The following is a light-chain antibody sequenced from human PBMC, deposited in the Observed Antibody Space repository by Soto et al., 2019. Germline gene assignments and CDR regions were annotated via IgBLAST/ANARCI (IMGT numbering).Light chain of an antibody. CDR1: QSVSSSY. V-gene: IGKV3-20*01. CDR3: QQYGSSPRT. CDR2: GAS. Sequence: EIVLTQSPGTLSLSPGERATLSCRASQSVSSSYLAWYQQKPGQAPRLLIYGASSRATGIPDRFTGSGSGTDLTLTIGRLEPEDFAVYYCQQYGSSPRTFGQGTKVEIK. J-gene: IGKJ1*01.